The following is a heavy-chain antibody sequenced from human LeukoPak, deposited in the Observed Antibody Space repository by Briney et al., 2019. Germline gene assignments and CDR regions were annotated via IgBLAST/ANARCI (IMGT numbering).Heavy chain of an antibody. CDR1: GYSFTSYW. V-gene: IGHV5-51*01. CDR2: INPGDSDT. J-gene: IGHJ5*02. D-gene: IGHD6-19*01. Sequence: GESLKISCKGSGYSFTSYWIAWVRQMPEKGLEWMGIINPGDSDTRYRPSSQGQVTISADKSINTAYVQWSSLKASDTAMYYCATQIGYSSGWYHWGQGTLVTVSS. CDR3: ATQIGYSSGWYH.